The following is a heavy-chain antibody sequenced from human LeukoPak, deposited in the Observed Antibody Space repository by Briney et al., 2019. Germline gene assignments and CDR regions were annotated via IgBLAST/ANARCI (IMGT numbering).Heavy chain of an antibody. CDR3: AREYYDFWSGYYRSDYYYGMDV. CDR1: GFTFSSYG. Sequence: PGRSLRLSCTASGFTFSSYGMHWVRQAPGKGLEWVAVIWSDGSNKYYADSVKGRFTISRDNSKNTLYLQMNSLRAEDTAVYYCAREYYDFWSGYYRSDYYYGMDVWGQGTTVTVSS. D-gene: IGHD3-3*01. V-gene: IGHV3-33*01. J-gene: IGHJ6*02. CDR2: IWSDGSNK.